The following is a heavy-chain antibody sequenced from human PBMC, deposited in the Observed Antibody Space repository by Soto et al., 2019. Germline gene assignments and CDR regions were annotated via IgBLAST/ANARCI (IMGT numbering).Heavy chain of an antibody. Sequence: ASVKVSCKASGGTFSSYAISWVRQAPGQGLEWMGGIIPIFGTANYAQKFQGRVTITADESTSTAYMELSSLRSEDTAVYYCARMTEDDYYYYGMDVWGQGTTVTVSS. D-gene: IGHD2-21*02. V-gene: IGHV1-69*13. CDR1: GGTFSSYA. J-gene: IGHJ6*02. CDR3: ARMTEDDYYYYGMDV. CDR2: IIPIFGTA.